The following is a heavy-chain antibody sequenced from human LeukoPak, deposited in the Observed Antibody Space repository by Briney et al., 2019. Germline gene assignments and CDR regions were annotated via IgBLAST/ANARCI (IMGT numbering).Heavy chain of an antibody. Sequence: SETLSLTCTVSGYSISSGYYWGWIRQPPGKGLEWIGSIYHSGSTYYNPSLKSRVTISVDTSKNQFSLKLSSVTAADTAVYYCARTVITFGGVIVSSFDYWGQGTLVTVSS. CDR3: ARTVITFGGVIVSSFDY. D-gene: IGHD3-16*02. J-gene: IGHJ4*02. CDR2: IYHSGST. CDR1: GYSISSGYY. V-gene: IGHV4-38-2*02.